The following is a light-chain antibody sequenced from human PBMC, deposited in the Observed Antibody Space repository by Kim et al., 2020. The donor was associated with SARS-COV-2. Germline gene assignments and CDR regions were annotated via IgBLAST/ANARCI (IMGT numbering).Light chain of an antibody. J-gene: IGLJ3*02. CDR3: CSYAGTSTQV. CDR2: EVD. CDR1: SRDVGSYNL. Sequence: GQSITIPCTGTSRDVGSYNLVSWYQQYPGKAPKLMIYEVDKWPSGVSNRFSGSKSGNTASLTISGLQAEDEADYYCCSYAGTSTQVFGGGTKVTVL. V-gene: IGLV2-23*02.